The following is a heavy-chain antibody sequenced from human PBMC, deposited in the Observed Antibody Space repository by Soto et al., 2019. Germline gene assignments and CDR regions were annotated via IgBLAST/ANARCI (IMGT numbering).Heavy chain of an antibody. CDR1: GFTFSSYA. D-gene: IGHD6-19*01. CDR2: ISGSGGSR. J-gene: IGHJ4*02. V-gene: IGHV3-23*01. CDR3: SRRSSGWYFDY. Sequence: EVQLLESGGGLVQPGGSLRLSCAASGFTFSSYAMSWVRQAPGKGLEWVSVISGSGGSRYYADSVKGRFTISRDNSKNTLYLQMNSLRAEDTGVYYCSRRSSGWYFDYWGQGTLVTVSS.